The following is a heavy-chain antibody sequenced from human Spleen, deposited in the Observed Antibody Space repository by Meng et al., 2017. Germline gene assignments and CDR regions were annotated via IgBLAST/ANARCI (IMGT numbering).Heavy chain of an antibody. V-gene: IGHV3-11*01. CDR2: ISGSGSTR. Sequence: GESLKISCAASGFTFSDYYMSWIRQAPGKGLEWISYISGSGSTRYYVDSVKGRFTISRDNSKNTVYLEMNSLRVEDTAVYYCAKEEVPNDFWGQGTLVTVSS. CDR1: GFTFSDYY. CDR3: AKEEVPNDF. J-gene: IGHJ4*02.